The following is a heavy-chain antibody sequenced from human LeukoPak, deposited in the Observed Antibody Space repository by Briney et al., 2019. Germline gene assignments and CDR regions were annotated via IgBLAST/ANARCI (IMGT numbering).Heavy chain of an antibody. CDR2: IYSSGST. J-gene: IGHJ4*02. Sequence: PSETLSLTCTVSGGSINTDNYDWSWIRQPAGKGLEWIGRIYSSGSTNYNPSLKSRVTISIDKSKNQFSLDLSSLTAADTAVYYCARVRREPRRGYFDYWGQGTLVTVSS. CDR3: ARVRREPRRGYFDY. D-gene: IGHD1-26*01. CDR1: GGSINTDNYD. V-gene: IGHV4-61*02.